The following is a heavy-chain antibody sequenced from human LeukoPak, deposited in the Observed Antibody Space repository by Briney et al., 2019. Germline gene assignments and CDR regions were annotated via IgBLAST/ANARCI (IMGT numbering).Heavy chain of an antibody. CDR3: ADLGTSD. J-gene: IGHJ4*02. D-gene: IGHD1-7*01. Sequence: GGSLRLSCAVSGFRFSSQWMTWVRQAPGTGLEWVATINSDGSAKYHVDSVKGRFTISRDNAKNLVYLQMSILRAEDTAVYYCADLGTSDCGQGTLVTISS. CDR2: INSDGSAK. CDR1: GFRFSSQW. V-gene: IGHV3-7*01.